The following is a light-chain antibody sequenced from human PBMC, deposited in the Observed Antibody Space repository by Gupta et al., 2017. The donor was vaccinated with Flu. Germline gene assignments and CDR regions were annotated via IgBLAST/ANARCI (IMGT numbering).Light chain of an antibody. J-gene: IGLJ1*01. Sequence: QSALTQPASVSGSPGQSITISCTGTSSDVGRSDSVSWYQQHPGKAPKLLIYDVSNRPSGVSSRFSGSKSGNTASLTISGLQAEDETDYDCSSYTSISTFYVFGTGTKVPVL. CDR3: SSYTSISTFYV. CDR2: DVS. CDR1: SSDVGRSDS. V-gene: IGLV2-14*01.